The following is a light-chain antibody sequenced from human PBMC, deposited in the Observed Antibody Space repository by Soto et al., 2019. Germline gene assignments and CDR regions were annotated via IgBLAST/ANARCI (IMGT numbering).Light chain of an antibody. CDR1: QSVSNNY. Sequence: EIFLTQSPGTLSLSPWERATLSCRASQSVSNNYLAWYQQKPGQAPRLLIYGASNRATGIPDRFSGSGSGTDFTLTISRLEPEDFAVYYCQQYGSSGTFGQGTKVDIK. CDR2: GAS. V-gene: IGKV3-20*01. CDR3: QQYGSSGT. J-gene: IGKJ1*01.